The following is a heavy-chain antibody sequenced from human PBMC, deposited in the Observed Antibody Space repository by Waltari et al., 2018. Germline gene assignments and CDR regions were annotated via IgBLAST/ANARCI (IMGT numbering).Heavy chain of an antibody. CDR1: GDSISSGSYH. Sequence: QLQLQESGPGLVKPSQTLSLTCTVSGDSISSGSYHWSWIRQPAGKGLEWIGRIYTRGSTNYNPSLKSRVTISIDTSRNHFSLKLSSVTAADTAMYYCARDLSPPNWFDPWGQGTLVTVSS. D-gene: IGHD3-3*02. CDR2: IYTRGST. CDR3: ARDLSPPNWFDP. J-gene: IGHJ5*02. V-gene: IGHV4-61*02.